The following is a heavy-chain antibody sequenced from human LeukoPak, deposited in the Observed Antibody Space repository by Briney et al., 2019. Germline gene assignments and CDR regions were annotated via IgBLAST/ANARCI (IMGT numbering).Heavy chain of an antibody. V-gene: IGHV3-11*01. CDR1: GFTFSDYY. Sequence: PGGSLRLSCAASGFTFSDYYMSWVRQAPGKGLEWVSFISSSGSTIYYADSVKGRFTISRDNAKNSLYLQMNSLRAEDTAVYYCARALSRGTKIDYWGQGTLVTVSS. D-gene: IGHD3-16*02. CDR2: ISSSGSTI. J-gene: IGHJ4*02. CDR3: ARALSRGTKIDY.